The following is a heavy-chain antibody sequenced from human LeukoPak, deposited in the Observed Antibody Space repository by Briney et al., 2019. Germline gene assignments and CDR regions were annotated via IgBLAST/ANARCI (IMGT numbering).Heavy chain of an antibody. CDR3: ARRRSGYGSGLYDY. V-gene: IGHV4-59*01. D-gene: IGHD3-10*01. Sequence: SETLSLTCTVSGGSISSYYWSWIRQPPRKGLEWIGYVYYSGSTNYNPSLKSRVTMSVDTSKNQFSLNLSSVTAADTAVYYCARRRSGYGSGLYDYWGQGTLVTVSS. J-gene: IGHJ4*02. CDR1: GGSISSYY. CDR2: VYYSGST.